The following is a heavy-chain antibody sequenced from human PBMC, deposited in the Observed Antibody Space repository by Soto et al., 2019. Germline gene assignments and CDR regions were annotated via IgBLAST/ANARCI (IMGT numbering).Heavy chain of an antibody. CDR3: ARGRYGDY. CDR1: GYAFTTYG. D-gene: IGHD1-1*01. CDR2: ISAHNGNT. Sequence: QVHLVQSGAEVKKPGASVKVSCQGSGYAFTTYGITWVRQGPGQGLEWMGWISAHNGNTNYAQKRQGRVTVTRDTSTSTAYMELRSLRYDDTAVYYCARGRYGDYWGQGALVTVSS. V-gene: IGHV1-18*01. J-gene: IGHJ4*02.